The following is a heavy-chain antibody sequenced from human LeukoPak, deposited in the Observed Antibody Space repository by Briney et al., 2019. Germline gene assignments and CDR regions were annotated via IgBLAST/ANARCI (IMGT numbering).Heavy chain of an antibody. V-gene: IGHV3-48*01. Sequence: GGSLRLSCAASGFTFSSYSMNWVRQAPGKGLEWVSYISSSSTIYYADSVKGRFTISRDNAKNSLYLQMSSLRAEDTAVYYCAREYYYDSSGHPEDAFDIWGQGTMVTVSS. D-gene: IGHD3-22*01. CDR2: ISSSSTI. J-gene: IGHJ3*02. CDR3: AREYYYDSSGHPEDAFDI. CDR1: GFTFSSYS.